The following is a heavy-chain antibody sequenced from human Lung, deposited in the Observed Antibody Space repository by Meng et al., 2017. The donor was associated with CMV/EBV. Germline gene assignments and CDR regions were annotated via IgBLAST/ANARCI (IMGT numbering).Heavy chain of an antibody. V-gene: IGHV3-30-3*01. D-gene: IGHD3-22*01. Sequence: QVRPVGSGGGVAQAGRFLRLSCAASGFTFSSYAMHWVRQAPGKGLEWVAVISYDGSNKYYADSVKGRFTISRDNSKNTLYLQMNSLRAEDTAVYYCARDDSRSWGQGTLVTVSS. CDR2: ISYDGSNK. CDR3: ARDDSRS. J-gene: IGHJ5*02. CDR1: GFTFSSYA.